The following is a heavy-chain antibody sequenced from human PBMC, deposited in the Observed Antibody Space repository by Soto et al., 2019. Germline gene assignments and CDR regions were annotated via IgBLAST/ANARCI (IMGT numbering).Heavy chain of an antibody. CDR3: ARGGGIVGATESFPHYYFDY. Sequence: ASVKVSCKASGYTFTSYAMHWVRQAPGQRLEWMGWINAGNGNTKYSQKFQGRVTITRDTSASTAYMELSSLRSEDTAVYYCARGGGIVGATESFPHYYFDYWGQGTLVTVSS. CDR2: INAGNGNT. CDR1: GYTFTSYA. D-gene: IGHD1-26*01. J-gene: IGHJ4*02. V-gene: IGHV1-3*01.